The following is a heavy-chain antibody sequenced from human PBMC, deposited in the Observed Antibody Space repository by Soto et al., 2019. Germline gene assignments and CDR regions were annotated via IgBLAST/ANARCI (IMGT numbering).Heavy chain of an antibody. CDR3: NASVWFGETLSMDV. Sequence: RGSLILSCAASGFTFSGSAMHWVRQAPGKGLEWVGRVGSKADTYATAYAASLKGRFTFSRDDSKNTAYLRMNSLSTEDTAAYYCNASVWFGETLSMDVWGQGTTVTDSS. CDR1: GFTFSGSA. CDR2: VGSKADTYAT. D-gene: IGHD3-10*01. J-gene: IGHJ6*02. V-gene: IGHV3-73*01.